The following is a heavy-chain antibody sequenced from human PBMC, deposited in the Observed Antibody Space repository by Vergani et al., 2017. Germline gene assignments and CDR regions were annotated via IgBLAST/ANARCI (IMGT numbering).Heavy chain of an antibody. J-gene: IGHJ4*02. CDR2: ISAYNGNT. CDR3: ATAGRLRGSGSSNRDFDY. D-gene: IGHD3-10*01. CDR1: GYTFTSYG. V-gene: IGHV1-18*01. Sequence: QVQLVQSGAEVKKPGASVKVSCKASGYTFTSYGISWVRQAPGQGLEWMGWISAYNGNTNYAQKLQGRVTMTTDKSTSTAYMELRSLRSEDTAVYYCATAGRLRGSGSSNRDFDYWGQGTLVTVSS.